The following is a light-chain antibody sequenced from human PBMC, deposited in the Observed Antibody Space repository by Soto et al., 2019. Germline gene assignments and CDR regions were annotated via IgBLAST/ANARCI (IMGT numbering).Light chain of an antibody. CDR1: SSDVGGYNY. CDR3: SSYAGRNNLV. V-gene: IGLV2-8*01. J-gene: IGLJ2*01. Sequence: QSALTQPPSASGSPGQSVTLSCTGTSSDVGGYNYVSWYQQHPGKAPKLMIYEVSKRPSGVPDRFSGSKSGNTASLTVSGLQAEDEADYYCSSYAGRNNLVFGGGTKLTVL. CDR2: EVS.